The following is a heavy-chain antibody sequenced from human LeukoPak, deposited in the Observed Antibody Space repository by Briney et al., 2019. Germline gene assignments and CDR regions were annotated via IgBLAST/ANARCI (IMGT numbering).Heavy chain of an antibody. CDR3: ARTAARRFDY. V-gene: IGHV1-46*01. J-gene: IGHJ4*02. Sequence: ASVTVSCTASGYTFPIYFMHWVRQAPGQGLEWMGIINPTGGSTTYAQKFQGRVTMTGDTSTSTAYMELSSLRSDDTAVYYCARTAARRFDYWGQGTLVTVSS. D-gene: IGHD6-6*01. CDR2: INPTGGST. CDR1: GYTFPIYF.